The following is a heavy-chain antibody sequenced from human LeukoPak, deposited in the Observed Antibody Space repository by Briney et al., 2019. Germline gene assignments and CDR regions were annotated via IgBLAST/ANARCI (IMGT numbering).Heavy chain of an antibody. V-gene: IGHV3-30*02. CDR2: IRFDGYNI. CDR3: AKGPIAAATYYYYYYMDV. J-gene: IGHJ6*03. D-gene: IGHD6-13*01. CDR1: GFTFSSYG. Sequence: GGSLRLSCAASGFTFSSYGMHWVRQAPGKGLQWVAFIRFDGYNIYYSDSVKGRFTISRDNSKNTLFLQVNSLRAEDTAVYYCAKGPIAAATYYYYYYMDVWGKGTTVTVSS.